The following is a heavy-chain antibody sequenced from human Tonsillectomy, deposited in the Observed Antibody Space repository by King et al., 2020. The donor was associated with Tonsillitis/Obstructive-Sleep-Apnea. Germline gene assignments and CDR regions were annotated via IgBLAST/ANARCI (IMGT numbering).Heavy chain of an antibody. J-gene: IGHJ3*02. D-gene: IGHD4-17*01. Sequence: VQLVESGGGVVQPGRSLRLSCAASGFTFSSYGMHWVRQAPGKGLEWVAVIWYDGSNKYYADSVKGRFTISRDNSNHTLYLQMNSLRAEDPAVYYCAGDQSVTTVGVEPDDAFDIWGQGTMVTVSS. CDR2: IWYDGSNK. V-gene: IGHV3-33*01. CDR3: AGDQSVTTVGVEPDDAFDI. CDR1: GFTFSSYG.